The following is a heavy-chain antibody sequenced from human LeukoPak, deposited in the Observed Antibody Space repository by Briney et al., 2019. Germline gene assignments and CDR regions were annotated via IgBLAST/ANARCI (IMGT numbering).Heavy chain of an antibody. CDR1: GYTFICYY. D-gene: IGHD7-27*01. Sequence: ASVTVSCKASGYTFICYYMHWVRQAPGQGLEWMGWINPNSGDTNYAQKFQGRVTITRYTSISTAYMELSRLRADDTAVYYCSRLTGALSIDAFDIWGEGTMVTVSS. CDR2: INPNSGDT. V-gene: IGHV1-2*02. CDR3: SRLTGALSIDAFDI. J-gene: IGHJ3*02.